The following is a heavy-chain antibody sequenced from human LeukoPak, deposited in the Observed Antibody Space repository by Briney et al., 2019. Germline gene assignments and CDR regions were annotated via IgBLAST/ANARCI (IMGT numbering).Heavy chain of an antibody. J-gene: IGHJ5*02. Sequence: PSETLSLTCTVSGGSISSYYWSWIRQPPGKGLEWIGYIYYSGSTNYNPSLKSRVTISVDTSKNQFSLKPSSVTAADTAVYYCARGGRGYSGYDYWFDPWGQGTLVTVSS. CDR1: GGSISSYY. CDR3: ARGGRGYSGYDYWFDP. D-gene: IGHD5-12*01. V-gene: IGHV4-59*01. CDR2: IYYSGST.